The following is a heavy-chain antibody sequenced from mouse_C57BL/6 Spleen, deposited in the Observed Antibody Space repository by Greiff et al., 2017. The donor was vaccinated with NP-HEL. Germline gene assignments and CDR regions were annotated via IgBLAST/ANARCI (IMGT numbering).Heavy chain of an antibody. Sequence: QVQLKEAGPELVKPGASVKISCKASGYTFTDYYINWVKQRPGQGLEWIGWIFPGSGSTYYNEKFKGKATLTVDKSSSTAYMLLSSLTSEDSAVYFCARSGNYEDYYAMDYWGQGTSVTVSS. J-gene: IGHJ4*01. CDR2: IFPGSGST. CDR1: GYTFTDYY. V-gene: IGHV1-75*01. CDR3: ARSGNYEDYYAMDY. D-gene: IGHD2-1*01.